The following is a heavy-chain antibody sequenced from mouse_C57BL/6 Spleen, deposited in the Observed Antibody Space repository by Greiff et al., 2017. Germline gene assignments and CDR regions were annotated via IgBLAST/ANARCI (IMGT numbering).Heavy chain of an antibody. CDR2: IHPNSGST. CDR1: GYTFTSYW. V-gene: IGHV1-64*01. Sequence: QVQLQQPGAELVKPGASVKLSCKASGYTFTSYWMHWVKQRPGQGLEWIGMIHPNSGSTNYNEKFKSKATLTVDKSSSTAYMQLSSLTSEDSAVYYCGRSYDGYYGRYFDVWGTGTTVTVSS. D-gene: IGHD2-3*01. CDR3: GRSYDGYYGRYFDV. J-gene: IGHJ1*03.